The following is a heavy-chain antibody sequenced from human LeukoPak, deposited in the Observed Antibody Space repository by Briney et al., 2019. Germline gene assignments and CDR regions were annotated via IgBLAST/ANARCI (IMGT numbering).Heavy chain of an antibody. CDR1: GGSFSGYY. J-gene: IGHJ5*02. D-gene: IGHD2-21*02. CDR2: IYHSGST. V-gene: IGHV4-30-2*01. Sequence: SETLSLTCAVYGGSFSGYYWSWIRQPPGKGLEWIGYIYHSGSTYYNPSLKSRVTISVDRSKNQFSLKLSSVTAADTAVYYCAREGDYWFDPWGQGTLVTVSS. CDR3: AREGDYWFDP.